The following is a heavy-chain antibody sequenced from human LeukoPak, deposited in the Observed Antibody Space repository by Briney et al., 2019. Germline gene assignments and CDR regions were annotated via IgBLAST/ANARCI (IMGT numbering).Heavy chain of an antibody. CDR3: ARDDPVVTEYFQH. V-gene: IGHV3-11*05. CDR2: ISSSSSYT. CDR1: GFTFSDYY. Sequence: PGGSLRLSCAASGFTFSDYYMSWIRQAPGKGLEWVSYISSSSSYTNYADSVKGRYTISRDNAKNSLYLQMNSLRAEDTAVYYCARDDPVVTEYFQHWGQGTLVTVSS. J-gene: IGHJ1*01. D-gene: IGHD3-22*01.